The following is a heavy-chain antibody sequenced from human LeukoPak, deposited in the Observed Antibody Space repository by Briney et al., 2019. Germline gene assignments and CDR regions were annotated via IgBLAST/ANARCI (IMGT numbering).Heavy chain of an antibody. CDR1: GFTFSDYY. V-gene: IGHV3-11*01. D-gene: IGHD2-2*02. J-gene: IGHJ3*02. CDR2: ISSSGSTI. Sequence: GGSLRLSCAASGFTFSDYYMSWIRQAPGKGLEWVSYISSSGSTIYYADSVKGRFTISRDNAKNSLYLQMNSLRAEDTAVYYCAKHKVPAAITPAFDIWGQGTMVTVSS. CDR3: AKHKVPAAITPAFDI.